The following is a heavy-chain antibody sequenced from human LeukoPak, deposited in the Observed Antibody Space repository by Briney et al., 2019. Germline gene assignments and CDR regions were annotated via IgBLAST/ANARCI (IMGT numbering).Heavy chain of an antibody. D-gene: IGHD6-13*01. CDR1: GFSFSSYV. J-gene: IGHJ4*02. CDR2: ISGSGGNT. CDR3: AKGAAAGTPNY. V-gene: IGHV3-23*01. Sequence: GGSLRLSCAASGFSFSSYVMSWVRQAPGKGLEWASGISGSGGNTYYADSVKGRFTVSRDNSKNTLYLQMSSLRAEDTAVYYCAKGAAAGTPNYWGQGTLVTVSS.